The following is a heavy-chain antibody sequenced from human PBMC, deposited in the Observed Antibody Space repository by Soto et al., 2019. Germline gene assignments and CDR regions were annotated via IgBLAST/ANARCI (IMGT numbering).Heavy chain of an antibody. CDR3: ARDGQQQLVTDPFFDY. CDR1: GYTFTSYA. J-gene: IGHJ4*02. Sequence: ASVKVSCKASGYTFTSYAMHWVRQAPGQRLEWMGWINAGNGNTKYSQKFQGRVTITRDTSASTAYMELSSLRSEDTAVYYCARDGQQQLVTDPFFDYWGQGTLVTVS. V-gene: IGHV1-3*01. D-gene: IGHD6-13*01. CDR2: INAGNGNT.